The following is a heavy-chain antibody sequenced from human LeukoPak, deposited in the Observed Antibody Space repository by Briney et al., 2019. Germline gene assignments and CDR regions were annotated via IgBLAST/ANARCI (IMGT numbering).Heavy chain of an antibody. CDR3: ASRTSPSDY. Sequence: GGSLRRSCAASGFTFSSYSMNWVRQAPGKGLEWVSYISSSSSTIYYADSVKGRFTVSRDNAKNSLYLQMNSLRAEDTAVYYCASRTSPSDYWGQGTLVTVSS. V-gene: IGHV3-48*01. J-gene: IGHJ4*02. CDR2: ISSSSSTI. D-gene: IGHD2-2*01. CDR1: GFTFSSYS.